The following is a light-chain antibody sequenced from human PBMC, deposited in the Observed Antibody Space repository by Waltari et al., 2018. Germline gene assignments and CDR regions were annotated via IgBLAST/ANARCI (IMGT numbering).Light chain of an antibody. J-gene: IGKJ2*01. CDR2: LGS. V-gene: IGKV2-28*01. CDR3: MQALQTPYT. Sequence: DIVTTQSTLSLPVTTGEPDSIDCRSSHSLLHSNGYNYLDRYLQKAGPCPQLLIYLGSNRASGVPDRFSGSGSGTDFTLEISRVDAEDVGVYYCMQALQTPYTFGQGTKLEIK. CDR1: HSLLHSNGYNY.